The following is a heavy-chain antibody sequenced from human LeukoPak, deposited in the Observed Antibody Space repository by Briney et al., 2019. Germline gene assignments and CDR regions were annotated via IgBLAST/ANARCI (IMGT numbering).Heavy chain of an antibody. D-gene: IGHD3-22*01. CDR3: AKDLFTMIVVGAFDI. V-gene: IGHV3-66*02. CDR1: GFTVSSNY. J-gene: IGHJ3*02. Sequence: PGGSLRLSCAASGFTVSSNYMSWVRQAPGKGREWVSVIYTGGNTYYADSVKGRFTISRDNSKNTLYLQMNSLRAEDTAVYYCAKDLFTMIVVGAFDIWGQGTMVTVSS. CDR2: IYTGGNT.